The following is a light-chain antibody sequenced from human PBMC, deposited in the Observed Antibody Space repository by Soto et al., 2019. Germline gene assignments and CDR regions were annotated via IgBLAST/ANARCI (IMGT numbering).Light chain of an antibody. V-gene: IGKV3-15*01. Sequence: EIVMTQSPATLSVSPGERATLSCRASQSVSSNLAWYQQNPGQAPRLLIYAASTRATGIPARFSGSGSGTEFTLTISSLQSEDFAVYYCQQYNNWWTFGQGTKVDI. CDR3: QQYNNWWT. CDR2: AAS. CDR1: QSVSSN. J-gene: IGKJ1*01.